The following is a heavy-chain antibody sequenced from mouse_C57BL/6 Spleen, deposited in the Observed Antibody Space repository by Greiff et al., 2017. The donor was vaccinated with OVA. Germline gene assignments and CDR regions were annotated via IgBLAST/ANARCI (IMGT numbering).Heavy chain of an antibody. CDR3: AKHHSNGYGDV. Sequence: VMLVESGPGLVAPSQSLSITCTVSGFSLTSYGVDWVRQPSGKGLEWLGVIWGGGRTNYNSALMSSLSISKDNSKSQVFLKMNSLQTDDTAMYYCAKHHSNGYGDVWGTGTTVTVSS. V-gene: IGHV2-9*01. J-gene: IGHJ1*03. CDR2: IWGGGRT. D-gene: IGHD2-5*01. CDR1: GFSLTSYG.